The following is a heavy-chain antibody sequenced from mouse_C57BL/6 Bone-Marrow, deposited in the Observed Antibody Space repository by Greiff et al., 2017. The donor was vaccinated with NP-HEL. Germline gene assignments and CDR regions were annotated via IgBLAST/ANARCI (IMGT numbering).Heavy chain of an antibody. CDR3: ARKPTAQATDY. D-gene: IGHD3-2*02. CDR2: INPNNGGT. Sequence: VQLQQSGPELVKPGASVKISCKASGYTFTDYYMNWVKQSHGKSLEWIGDINPNNGGTSYNQKFKGKATLTVDKSSSTAYMELRSLTSEDSAVYYCARKPTAQATDYWGQGTTLTVSS. CDR1: GYTFTDYY. V-gene: IGHV1-26*01. J-gene: IGHJ2*01.